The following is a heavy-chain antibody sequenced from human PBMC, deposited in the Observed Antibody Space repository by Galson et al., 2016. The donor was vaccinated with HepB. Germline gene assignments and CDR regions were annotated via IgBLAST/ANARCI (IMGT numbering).Heavy chain of an antibody. CDR1: GFTFSDHY. CDR3: AIDFYDGSCHYMDY. V-gene: IGHV3-72*01. CDR2: SRDKAHSYST. J-gene: IGHJ4*02. D-gene: IGHD2/OR15-2a*01. Sequence: SLRLSCAASGFTFSDHYIDWVRQAPGKGLEWVGRSRDKAHSYSTEYAASVKGRFAISRDESENSLYLQMNSLKTDDTAVYYCAIDFYDGSCHYMDYWGRGTLVTVSS.